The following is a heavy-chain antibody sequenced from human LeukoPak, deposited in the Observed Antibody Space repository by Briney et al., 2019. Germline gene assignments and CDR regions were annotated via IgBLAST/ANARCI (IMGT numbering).Heavy chain of an antibody. J-gene: IGHJ4*02. CDR2: IIPIFGTA. D-gene: IGHD2-2*01. V-gene: IGHV1-69*05. CDR1: GGTFSSYA. CDR3: ARGGCSSTSCPFDY. Sequence: SVKVSCKASGGTFSSYAISWVRQAPGQGLEWMGGIIPIFGTANYAQKFQGRVTITTDESASTAYMELSSLRSEDTAVHYCARGGCSSTSCPFDYWGQGTLVTVSS.